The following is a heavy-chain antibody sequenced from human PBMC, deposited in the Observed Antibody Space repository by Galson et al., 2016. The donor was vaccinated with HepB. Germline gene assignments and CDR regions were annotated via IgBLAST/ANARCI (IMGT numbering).Heavy chain of an antibody. CDR3: ARDYTDYSVSGAGP. V-gene: IGHV1-3*01. Sequence: SVKVSCKASGYTFSRYGVHWVRQAPGQSLEWMGSITAGYANTKYSQKFQGRVTITRDTSASTADMELSSLRSEDTAVYYGARDYTDYSVSGAGPWGQGTLVTVSS. CDR1: GYTFSRYG. J-gene: IGHJ5*02. CDR2: ITAGYANT. D-gene: IGHD4/OR15-4a*01.